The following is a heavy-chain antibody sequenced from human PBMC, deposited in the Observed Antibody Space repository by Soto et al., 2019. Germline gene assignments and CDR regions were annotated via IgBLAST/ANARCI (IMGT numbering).Heavy chain of an antibody. D-gene: IGHD3-16*01. CDR1: GGSILISNW. J-gene: IGHJ4*02. CDR2: IYHSGST. Sequence: SETLSLTCAVSGGSILISNWLSWVRQPPGKGLEWIGEIYHSGSTNYNPSLKSRVTISVDKSKNQFSLKLSSVTAADTAVYYCARDGLSPGGDYWGQGTLVTVSS. V-gene: IGHV4-4*02. CDR3: ARDGLSPGGDY.